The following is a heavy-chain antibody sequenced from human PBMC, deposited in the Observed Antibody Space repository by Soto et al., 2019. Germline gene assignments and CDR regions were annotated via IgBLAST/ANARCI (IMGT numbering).Heavy chain of an antibody. CDR3: ARGSYSDYRHFDY. D-gene: IGHD5-12*01. J-gene: IGHJ4*02. V-gene: IGHV4-30-2*01. CDR2: IYHSGST. CDR1: GGSISSGGYS. Sequence: PSETLSLTCAVSGGSISSGGYSWSWIRQTPGNGLEWIGYIYHSGSTYHNPSPKSRVTISVDRSKNQFSLKLSSVTAADTAVDYCARGSYSDYRHFDYWGQGTLVTVSS.